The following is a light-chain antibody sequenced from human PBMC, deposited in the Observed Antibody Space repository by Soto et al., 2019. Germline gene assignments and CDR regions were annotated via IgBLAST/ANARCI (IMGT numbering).Light chain of an antibody. CDR2: VTS. J-gene: IGKJ1*01. Sequence: DIQMTQSPSAMSASVGDRVTITCRANQGISNYSAWFQQKSGKVPKRLIYVTSSLQSGVPSRFSGSGSGTEFTLTTSSLQPDDFATYYCQQYNSYSRTFGQGTKVDIK. CDR1: QGISNY. V-gene: IGKV1-17*03. CDR3: QQYNSYSRT.